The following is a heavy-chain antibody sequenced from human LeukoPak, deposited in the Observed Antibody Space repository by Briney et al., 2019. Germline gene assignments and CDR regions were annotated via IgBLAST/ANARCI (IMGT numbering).Heavy chain of an antibody. D-gene: IGHD1-20*01. V-gene: IGHV4-34*01. CDR3: ARASGRWYNWNDLLSH. Sequence: PSETLSLTCAVYGGSFSGYYWSWIRQPPGKGLEWIGEINHSGSTNYNPSLKSRVTISVDTSKNQFSLKLSSVTAADTAVYYCARASGRWYNWNDLLSHWGQGTLVTVPS. CDR2: INHSGST. J-gene: IGHJ4*02. CDR1: GGSFSGYY.